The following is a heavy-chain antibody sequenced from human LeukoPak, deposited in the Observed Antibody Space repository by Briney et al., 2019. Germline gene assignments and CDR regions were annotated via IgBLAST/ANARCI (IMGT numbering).Heavy chain of an antibody. V-gene: IGHV3-48*03. CDR2: ISSGGSTI. J-gene: IGHJ4*02. CDR1: GFTFRNYE. CDR3: ARDGRYCSGGFCYPH. D-gene: IGHD2-15*01. Sequence: GGSLRLSCAASGFTFRNYEMNWVRQAPGKGLEWVSFISSGGSTIHCADSVKGRFTISRDNAKNSLYLQMNSLRAEDTAVYYCARDGRYCSGGFCYPHWGQGILVTVSS.